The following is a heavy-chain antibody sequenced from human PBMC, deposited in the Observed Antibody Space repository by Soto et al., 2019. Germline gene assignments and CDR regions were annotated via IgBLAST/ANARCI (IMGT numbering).Heavy chain of an antibody. Sequence: ASVKVSCTASGYSFTNYGVSWVRQAPGQGLEWMGWISADNGDTNYAQKLQGRVTMTTDTSTSTAYMELRSLRSDDTAVYYCARDPSRSTFDIWGQGTMVTVSS. CDR1: GYSFTNYG. CDR3: ARDPSRSTFDI. J-gene: IGHJ3*02. V-gene: IGHV1-18*01. CDR2: ISADNGDT.